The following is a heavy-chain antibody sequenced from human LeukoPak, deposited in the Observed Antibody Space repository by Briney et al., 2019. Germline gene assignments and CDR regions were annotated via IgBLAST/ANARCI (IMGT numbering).Heavy chain of an antibody. CDR2: TKNKSNSYTT. V-gene: IGHV3-72*01. CDR1: GFTFSSDW. D-gene: IGHD5-12*01. Sequence: GGSLTLSCAASGFTFSSDWMSWVRHAPGEGLGWVGRTKNKSNSYTTAYAASMKGIFTISREDSKNSLYLQMNSLKTEDTAVYYRARDNSGFDRWGQGTLVTVSS. CDR3: ARDNSGFDR. J-gene: IGHJ4*02.